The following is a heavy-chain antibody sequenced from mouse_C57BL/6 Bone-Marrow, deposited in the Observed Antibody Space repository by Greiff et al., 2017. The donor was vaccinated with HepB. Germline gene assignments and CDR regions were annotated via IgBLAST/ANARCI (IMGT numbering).Heavy chain of an antibody. Sequence: EVQLVESGGGLVQPKGSLKLSCAASGFTFNTYAMHWVRQAPGKGLEWVALIRSKSSNYATYYADTVKDRFTISRDDSQSMLYLQMNNLKTEDTAMYYCVREGGQCNYAMDYWGQGTSVTVSS. V-gene: IGHV10-3*01. CDR3: VREGGQCNYAMDY. CDR1: GFTFNTYA. J-gene: IGHJ4*01. D-gene: IGHD3-3*01. CDR2: IRSKSSNYAT.